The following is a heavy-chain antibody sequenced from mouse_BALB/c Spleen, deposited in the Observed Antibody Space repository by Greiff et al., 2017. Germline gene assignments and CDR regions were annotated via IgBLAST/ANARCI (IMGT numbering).Heavy chain of an antibody. Sequence: VQRVESGAELVKPGASVKLSCKASGYTFTEYTIHWVKQRSGQGLEWIGWFYPGSGSIKYNEKFKDKATLTADKSSSTVYMELSRLTSEDSAVYFCARHEDGYDSFAYWGQGTLVTVSA. CDR1: GYTFTEYT. D-gene: IGHD2-2*01. J-gene: IGHJ3*01. V-gene: IGHV1-62-2*01. CDR2: FYPGSGSI. CDR3: ARHEDGYDSFAY.